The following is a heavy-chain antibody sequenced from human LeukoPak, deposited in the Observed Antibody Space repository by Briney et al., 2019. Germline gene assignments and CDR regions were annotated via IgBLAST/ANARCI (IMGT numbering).Heavy chain of an antibody. Sequence: GGSLRLSCAASGFTFSSYAMHWVRQAPGKWLEWVAVISYDGSNKYYADSVKGRFTISRDNSKNTLYLQMNSLRAEDTAVYYCARLLSGWYLADYWGQGTLVTVSS. CDR3: ARLLSGWYLADY. CDR1: GFTFSSYA. CDR2: ISYDGSNK. V-gene: IGHV3-30-3*01. J-gene: IGHJ4*02. D-gene: IGHD6-19*01.